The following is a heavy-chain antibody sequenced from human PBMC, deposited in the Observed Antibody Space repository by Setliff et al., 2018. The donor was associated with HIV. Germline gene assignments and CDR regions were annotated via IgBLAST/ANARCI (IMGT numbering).Heavy chain of an antibody. J-gene: IGHJ4*02. CDR3: ARKQWLGAAFAY. D-gene: IGHD6-19*01. Sequence: SETLSLTCTVSGGSISTRTYYWGWVRQPPGKGLEWIGSIYYSGSIYYNPSLKSRVTISVATSENQISLNLNSATAADTAVYYCARKQWLGAAFAYWGQGTPVTVSS. CDR2: IYYSGSI. CDR1: GGSISTRTYY. V-gene: IGHV4-39*01.